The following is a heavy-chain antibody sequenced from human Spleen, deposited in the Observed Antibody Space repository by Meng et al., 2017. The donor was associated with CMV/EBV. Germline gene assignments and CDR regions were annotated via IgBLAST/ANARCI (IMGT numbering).Heavy chain of an antibody. CDR1: GGTFSSYT. CDR2: IILILGIA. V-gene: IGHV1-69*04. J-gene: IGHJ6*02. D-gene: IGHD5-24*01. Sequence: SVKVSCKASGGTFSSYTISWVRQAPGQGLEWMGRIILILGIANYAQKFQGRVTITADKSTSTAYMELSSLRSEDTAVYYCARDKRDGYNSGIHYGMDVWGQGTTVTVSS. CDR3: ARDKRDGYNSGIHYGMDV.